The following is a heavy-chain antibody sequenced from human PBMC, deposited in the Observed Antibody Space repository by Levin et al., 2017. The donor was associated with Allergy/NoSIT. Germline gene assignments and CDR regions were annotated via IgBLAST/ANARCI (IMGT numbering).Heavy chain of an antibody. CDR2: ISSSGSAI. CDR1: GFTFSSYE. V-gene: IGHV3-48*03. D-gene: IGHD3-22*01. J-gene: IGHJ4*02. CDR3: ARGGTFYYDSSGYYPSYFDY. Sequence: LSLTCAASGFTFSSYEMNWVRQAPGKGLEWVSYISSSGSAIYYADSVQGRCTISRDNAKNSLYLHMNSLRAEDTAVYYCARGGTFYYDSSGYYPSYFDYWGQGTLVTVSS.